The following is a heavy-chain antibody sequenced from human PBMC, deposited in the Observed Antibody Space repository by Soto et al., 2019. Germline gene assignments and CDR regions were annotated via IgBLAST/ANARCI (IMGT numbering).Heavy chain of an antibody. CDR1: GFTFSSYA. J-gene: IGHJ6*02. V-gene: IGHV3-30-3*01. CDR3: ARDKGSSSSPYYHYGMDV. D-gene: IGHD6-6*01. CDR2: ISYDGSNK. Sequence: QPGGSLRLSCAASGFTFSSYAMHWVRQAPGKGLEWVAVISYDGSNKYYADSVKGRFTISRDNSKNTLYLQMNSLRAEDTAVYYCARDKGSSSSPYYHYGMDVWGQGTKVIVSS.